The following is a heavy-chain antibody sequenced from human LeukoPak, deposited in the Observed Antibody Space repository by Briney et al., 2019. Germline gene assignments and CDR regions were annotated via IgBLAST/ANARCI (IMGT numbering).Heavy chain of an antibody. Sequence: AGGSLRLSCEVPGFMFSSYWMHWVRQAPGKGLVWVSRINSDGSSTSYADSVKGRFTISRDNSKNTLDLQMNSLRAEDTAVYYCAKGLMITRLVATTSLDYWGQGTLVTVSS. D-gene: IGHD3-16*01. J-gene: IGHJ4*02. CDR2: INSDGSST. V-gene: IGHV3-74*01. CDR3: AKGLMITRLVATTSLDY. CDR1: GFMFSSYW.